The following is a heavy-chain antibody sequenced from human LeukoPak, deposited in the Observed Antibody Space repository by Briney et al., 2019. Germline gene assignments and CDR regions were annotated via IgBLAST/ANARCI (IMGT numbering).Heavy chain of an antibody. CDR2: ISSSSYI. CDR3: ARATYYYDSSGYKPSYRYFDL. D-gene: IGHD3-22*01. CDR1: GFTFSSYS. J-gene: IGHJ2*01. Sequence: KTGGSLRLSCAASGFTFSSYSMNWVRQAPGKGLEWVSSISSSSYIYYADSVKGRFTISRDNAKNSLYLQMNSLRAEDTAVYYCARATYYYDSSGYKPSYRYFDLWGRGTLVTVSS. V-gene: IGHV3-21*01.